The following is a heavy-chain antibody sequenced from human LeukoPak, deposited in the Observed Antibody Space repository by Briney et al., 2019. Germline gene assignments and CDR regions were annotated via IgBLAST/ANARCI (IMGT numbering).Heavy chain of an antibody. CDR1: GFTFSSYG. V-gene: IGHV3-30*18. J-gene: IGHJ6*04. Sequence: GGSLRLSCAASGFTFSSYGMHWVREARGKGLEGGAGISYDGSNKYYADSVKGRFTISRDNSKNTLYLQMNSLRAEDTAVYYCAKCRVATIGGPYYYYGMDVWGKGTTVTVSS. D-gene: IGHD5-12*01. CDR2: ISYDGSNK. CDR3: AKCRVATIGGPYYYYGMDV.